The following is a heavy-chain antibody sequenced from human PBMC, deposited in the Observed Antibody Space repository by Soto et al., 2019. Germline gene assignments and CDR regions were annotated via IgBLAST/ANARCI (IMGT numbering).Heavy chain of an antibody. D-gene: IGHD3-10*01. V-gene: IGHV3-23*01. CDR3: AKDRRIWFGGMDV. CDR1: GFTFSNYA. J-gene: IGHJ6*02. Sequence: LRLSCAASGFTFSNYAMNWVRQAPGKGLEWVSAISGSGGVTYYADSVKGRFTISRDNSKNTQYLQMNSLTAEDTAVYYCAKDRRIWFGGMDVWGPGTTVTVSS. CDR2: ISGSGGVT.